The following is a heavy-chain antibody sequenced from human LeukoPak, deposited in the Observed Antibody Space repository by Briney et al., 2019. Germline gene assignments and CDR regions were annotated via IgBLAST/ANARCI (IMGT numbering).Heavy chain of an antibody. J-gene: IGHJ6*03. CDR2: IYHSGRT. CDR1: GYSISSGYY. V-gene: IGHV4-38-2*02. D-gene: IGHD3-10*01. CDR3: ARRKYYYGSGSQYYYYYYMDV. Sequence: KTSETLSLTCTVSGYSISSGYYWGWIRQPPGKGLEWIGSIYHSGRTYYNPSLKSRVTISVDTSKNQFSLKLSSVTAADTAVYYCARRKYYYGSGSQYYYYYYMDVWGKGTTVTISS.